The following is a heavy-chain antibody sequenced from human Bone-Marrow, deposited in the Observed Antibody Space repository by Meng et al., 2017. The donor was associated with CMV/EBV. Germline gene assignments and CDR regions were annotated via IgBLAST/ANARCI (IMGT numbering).Heavy chain of an antibody. CDR2: INPNSGGT. V-gene: IGHV1-2*02. D-gene: IGHD4-11*01. CDR3: ARDHDYSSPDY. CDR1: GYTFTSYY. J-gene: IGHJ4*02. Sequence: ASVKVSCKASGYTFTSYYMHWVRQAPGQGLEWMGWINPNSGGTNYAQKFQGRVTMTRDTSISTAYMELSRLRSDDTAVYYCARDHDYSSPDYWGQGTLVAVSS.